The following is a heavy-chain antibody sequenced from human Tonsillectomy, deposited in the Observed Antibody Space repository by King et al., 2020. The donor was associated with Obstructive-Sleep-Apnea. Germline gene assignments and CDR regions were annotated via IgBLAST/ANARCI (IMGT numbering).Heavy chain of an antibody. Sequence: QLVQSGGGSVQPGGSLRLSCAASGFTFSSSAMSWVRQAPGKGLEWVSAIGGSGASTYYADSVKGRFTISRDNSRNTLYLQMNSLRGEDATIYYCAKISGGIASASNFDYWGQGTLVTVSS. CDR3: AKISGGIASASNFDY. J-gene: IGHJ4*02. CDR1: GFTFSSSA. CDR2: IGGSGAST. D-gene: IGHD6-13*01. V-gene: IGHV3-23*04.